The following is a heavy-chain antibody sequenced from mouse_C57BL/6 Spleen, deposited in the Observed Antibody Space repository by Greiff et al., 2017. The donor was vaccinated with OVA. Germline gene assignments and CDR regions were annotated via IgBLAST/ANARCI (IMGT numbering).Heavy chain of an antibody. Sequence: QVHLQQPGAELVRPGSSVKLSCKASGYTFTSYWMHWVKQRPIQGLEWIGNIDPSDSETHYNQKFKDKATLTVDKSSSTAYMQLSSLTSEDSAVYYCARSGDYAWFAYWGQGTLVTVSA. J-gene: IGHJ3*01. CDR1: GYTFTSYW. V-gene: IGHV1-52*01. D-gene: IGHD2-4*01. CDR3: ARSGDYAWFAY. CDR2: IDPSDSET.